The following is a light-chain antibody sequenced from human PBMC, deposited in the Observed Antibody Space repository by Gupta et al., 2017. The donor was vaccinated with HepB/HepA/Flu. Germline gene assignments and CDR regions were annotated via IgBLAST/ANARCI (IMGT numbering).Light chain of an antibody. Sequence: QSALTHPPSASGSPGQSITISCTGTTSDVGGYNFVSWYQQHPDKTPKLMIYDVSNRPSGVFNRFSGSKSDNTASLTISGLQAEDEADYYCSSYTSSSTVVFGGGTKLTVL. CDR1: TSDVGGYNF. V-gene: IGLV2-14*01. CDR2: DVS. CDR3: SSYTSSSTVV. J-gene: IGLJ2*01.